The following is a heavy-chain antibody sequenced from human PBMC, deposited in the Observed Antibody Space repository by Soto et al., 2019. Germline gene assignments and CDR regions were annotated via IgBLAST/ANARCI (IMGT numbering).Heavy chain of an antibody. J-gene: IGHJ4*02. CDR1: GYTFTSYG. V-gene: IGHV1-18*01. CDR2: ISAYNGNT. D-gene: IGHD3-22*01. Sequence: RASVKVSCKASGYTFTSYGISWVRQAPGQGLEWMGWISAYNGNTNYAQKLQGRVTMTTDTSTSTAYMELRSLRSDDTAVYYCARIHMTYYDSSGYSDFDYWGQGTLVTVSS. CDR3: ARIHMTYYDSSGYSDFDY.